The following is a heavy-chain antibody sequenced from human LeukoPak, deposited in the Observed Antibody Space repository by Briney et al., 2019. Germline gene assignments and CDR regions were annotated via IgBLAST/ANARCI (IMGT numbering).Heavy chain of an antibody. D-gene: IGHD2-2*01. J-gene: IGHJ4*02. CDR3: AKDRHGYCSSTSCTFPGGY. V-gene: IGHV3-30*02. Sequence: GGSLRLSCAASGFTFSSYGMHWVRQAPGKGLEWVAFIRYDGSNKYYADSVKGRFTISRDNSKNTLYLQMNSLSAEDTPVYYCAKDRHGYCSSTSCTFPGGYWGQGTLVTVSS. CDR1: GFTFSSYG. CDR2: IRYDGSNK.